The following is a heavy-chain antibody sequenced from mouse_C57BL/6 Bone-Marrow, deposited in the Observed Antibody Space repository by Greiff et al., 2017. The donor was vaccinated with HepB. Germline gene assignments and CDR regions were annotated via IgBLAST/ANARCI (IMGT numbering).Heavy chain of an antibody. V-gene: IGHV1-52*01. CDR2: IDPSDSET. CDR3: ARSDYYGSSVDY. J-gene: IGHJ2*01. CDR1: GYTFTSYW. Sequence: QVQLQQPGAELVRPGSSVKLSCKASGYTFTSYWMHWVKQRPIQGLEWIGNIDPSDSETHYNQKFKDKATLTVDNSSSTAYMQLSSLTSEDSAVYYCARSDYYGSSVDYWGQGTTLTVSS. D-gene: IGHD1-1*01.